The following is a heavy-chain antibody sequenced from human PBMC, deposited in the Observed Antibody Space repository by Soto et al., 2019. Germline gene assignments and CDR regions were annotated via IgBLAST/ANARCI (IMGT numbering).Heavy chain of an antibody. CDR2: ISSSTNYI. CDR1: GFTFNDYN. CDR3: ASGLFIPLGYFDY. D-gene: IGHD2-21*01. V-gene: IGHV3-21*01. Sequence: PGGSLRLSCAASGFTFNDYNMNWVRQAPGKGLEWVSSISSSTNYIYYADSVKGRFSISRDNAKSSLFLQMNSLRAEDTAVYYCASGLFIPLGYFDYWGQGALVTVSS. J-gene: IGHJ4*02.